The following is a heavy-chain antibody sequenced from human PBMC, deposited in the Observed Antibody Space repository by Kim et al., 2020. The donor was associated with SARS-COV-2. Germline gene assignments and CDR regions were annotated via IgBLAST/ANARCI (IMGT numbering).Heavy chain of an antibody. V-gene: IGHV4-59*01. D-gene: IGHD3-10*01. J-gene: IGHJ6*02. CDR3: ARAYGSGIYYYYYYGMDV. Sequence: SETLSLTCTVSGGSISSYYWSWIRQPPGKGLEWIGYIYYSGSTNYNPSLKSRVTISVDTSKNQFSLKLSSVTAADTAVYYCARAYGSGIYYYYYYGMDVWGQGTTVTVSS. CDR2: IYYSGST. CDR1: GGSISSYY.